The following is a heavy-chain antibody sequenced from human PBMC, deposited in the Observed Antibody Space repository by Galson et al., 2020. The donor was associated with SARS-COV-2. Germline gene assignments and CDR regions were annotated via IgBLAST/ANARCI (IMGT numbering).Heavy chain of an antibody. V-gene: IGHV1-69*13. J-gene: IGHJ6*02. CDR3: ATKQSDTETNTYYYFYHAVDV. D-gene: IGHD1-7*01. CDR2: IIPFFGTT. CDR1: GGSLSNFA. Sequence: SVKVSCKPSGGSLSNFAINWVRQAPGQGLEWMGGIIPFFGTTDYVEKFQGRVTFSADESTTTAYMELSSLSSEDTAVYYCATKQSDTETNTYYYFYHAVDVWGQGTTVTVAS.